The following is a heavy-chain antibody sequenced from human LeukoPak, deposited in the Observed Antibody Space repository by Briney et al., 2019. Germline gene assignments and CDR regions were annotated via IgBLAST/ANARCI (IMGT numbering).Heavy chain of an antibody. CDR1: GYTFTSYY. D-gene: IGHD3-16*02. CDR3: ARDLRMRIMITFGGVIVNDAFDI. Sequence: ASVKVSCKASGYTFTSYYMHWVRQAPGQGIEWMGIINPSGVSTSYAQKFQGKVTMTRDTSTSTVYMELSSLRSEDTAVYYCARDLRMRIMITFGGVIVNDAFDIWGQGTMVTVSS. V-gene: IGHV1-46*01. J-gene: IGHJ3*02. CDR2: INPSGVST.